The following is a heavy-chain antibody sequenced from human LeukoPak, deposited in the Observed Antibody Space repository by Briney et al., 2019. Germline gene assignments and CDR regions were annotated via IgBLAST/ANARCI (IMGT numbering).Heavy chain of an antibody. J-gene: IGHJ1*01. Sequence: PGGSLRLSCAASGFTFTSYAMSWVRQAPGKGLEWVSGTSGSGGSTYHADSVKGRFTISRDNSKNTLYLQMNSLRAEDTAVYYCARDILTGSQSRFQHWGQGTLVTVSS. D-gene: IGHD3-9*01. V-gene: IGHV3-23*01. CDR2: TSGSGGST. CDR3: ARDILTGSQSRFQH. CDR1: GFTFTSYA.